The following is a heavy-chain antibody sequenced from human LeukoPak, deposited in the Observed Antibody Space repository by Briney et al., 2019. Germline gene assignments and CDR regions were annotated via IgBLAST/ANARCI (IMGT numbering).Heavy chain of an antibody. D-gene: IGHD6-13*01. Sequence: GGSLRLSCAVSGFTFSSYWMSWVRLAPGKGLEWVANIKQDGSDKYYVGSVKGRFTISRDNAKNSLYLQMNSLRPEDTAVYYCAKGRKDSSWFAVDYWGQGTLVTVSS. CDR3: AKGRKDSSWFAVDY. V-gene: IGHV3-7*05. CDR1: GFTFSSYW. J-gene: IGHJ4*02. CDR2: IKQDGSDK.